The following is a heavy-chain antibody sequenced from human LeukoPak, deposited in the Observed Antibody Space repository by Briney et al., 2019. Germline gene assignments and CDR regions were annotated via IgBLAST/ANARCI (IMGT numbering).Heavy chain of an antibody. CDR1: GYTFTSYY. D-gene: IGHD3-10*01. CDR2: INPSGGST. J-gene: IGHJ4*02. Sequence: APVKVSCKASGYTFTSYYMHWVRQAPGQGLEWMGIINPSGGSTSYAQKFQGRVPMTRDTSTSTVYMELSSLRSEDTAVYYCALMVRGVITGDLDYWGQGTLVTVSS. V-gene: IGHV1-46*01. CDR3: ALMVRGVITGDLDY.